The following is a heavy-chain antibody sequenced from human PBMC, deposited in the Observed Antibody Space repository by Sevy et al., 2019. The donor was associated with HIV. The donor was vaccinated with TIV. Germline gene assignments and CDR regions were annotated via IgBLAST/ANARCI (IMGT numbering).Heavy chain of an antibody. J-gene: IGHJ4*02. Sequence: ASVKVSCKVSGYTLTELSMHWVRQAPGKVLESVGGFDPEDGETIYAQKFQGRVTMTEDTSTDTAYMELSSLRSEDTAVYYCATARSGYYVYFDYWGQGTLVTVSS. V-gene: IGHV1-24*01. D-gene: IGHD3-3*01. CDR3: ATARSGYYVYFDY. CDR1: GYTLTELS. CDR2: FDPEDGET.